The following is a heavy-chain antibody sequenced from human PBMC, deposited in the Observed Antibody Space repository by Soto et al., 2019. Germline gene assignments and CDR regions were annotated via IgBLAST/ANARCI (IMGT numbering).Heavy chain of an antibody. V-gene: IGHV3-23*01. CDR3: AKGRGESNRYSFDY. D-gene: IGHD3-10*01. CDR2: ITGYGGNT. Sequence: GGSLRLSCAASGFTFSSYAMSWVRQAPGKGLEWVSTITGYGGNTYYADSVKGRLTISRDNSRNTLYVQMNSLRAEDTAVYYCAKGRGESNRYSFDYWGHGTLVTSPQ. J-gene: IGHJ4*01. CDR1: GFTFSSYA.